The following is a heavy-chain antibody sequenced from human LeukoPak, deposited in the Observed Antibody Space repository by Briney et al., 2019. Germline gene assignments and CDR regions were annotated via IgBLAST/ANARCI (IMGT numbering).Heavy chain of an antibody. CDR2: INHSGST. Sequence: SETLSLTCAVYGGSFSGYYWSWIRQPPGKGLEWIGEINHSGSTDYNPSLKSRVTISVDTSKNQFSLKLSSVTAADAAVYYCARGRNYDFWRSLYFDYWGQGTLVTVSS. J-gene: IGHJ4*02. CDR3: ARGRNYDFWRSLYFDY. D-gene: IGHD3-3*01. V-gene: IGHV4-34*01. CDR1: GGSFSGYY.